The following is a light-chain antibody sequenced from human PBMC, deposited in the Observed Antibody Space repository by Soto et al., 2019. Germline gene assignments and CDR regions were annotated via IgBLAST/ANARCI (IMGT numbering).Light chain of an antibody. CDR1: QSIGTW. V-gene: IGKV1-5*03. Sequence: DIQMTQSPSTLSASIGDSVTITCRASQSIGTWLAWHQQKPGKAPNLLIYRASSLGSGVSSRFSGSGSGTEFTLTISSLQPGDFATYYCQQYDRFPITFGQGPRLEMK. CDR2: RAS. J-gene: IGKJ5*01. CDR3: QQYDRFPIT.